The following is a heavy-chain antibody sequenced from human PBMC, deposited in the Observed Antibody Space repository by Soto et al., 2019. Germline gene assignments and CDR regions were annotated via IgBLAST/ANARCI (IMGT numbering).Heavy chain of an antibody. CDR3: ARRSVSAGRRSVTGKINAFDI. CDR1: GYGFTSYW. Sequence: GESLKISCKGSGYGFTSYWIGWVRQMPGKGLEWMGIIYPGDSDTRYSPSFQGQVTISADKSISTAYLQWSSLKASDTAMYYCARRSVSAGRRSVTGKINAFDIWGQGTMVTVS. D-gene: IGHD2-21*02. CDR2: IYPGDSDT. J-gene: IGHJ3*02. V-gene: IGHV5-51*01.